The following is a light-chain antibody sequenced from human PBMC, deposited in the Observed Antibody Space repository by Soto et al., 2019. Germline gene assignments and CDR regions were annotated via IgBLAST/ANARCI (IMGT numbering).Light chain of an antibody. V-gene: IGLV1-40*01. CDR1: SSNIGAGYD. CDR2: DNS. CDR3: QSYDSSLRGVV. J-gene: IGLJ2*01. Sequence: QSVLTQPPSVSGAPGQRVTISCTGSSSNIGAGYDVRWYQQPQGTAPKLPIYDNSNRPSGVPDRFSGSKSGTSASLAITGLQADDEADYYCQSYDSSLRGVVFGGGTKLTVL.